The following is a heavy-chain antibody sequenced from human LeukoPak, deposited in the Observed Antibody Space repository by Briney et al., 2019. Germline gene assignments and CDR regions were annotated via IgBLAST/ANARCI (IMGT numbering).Heavy chain of an antibody. CDR3: ARATAYYCIDQ. Sequence: SETLSFTCTVSGGSFSSSYWSWIRQPPGKGLEWIGYIYYSGSTNYNPSLKSRVTISVDTSKNQFSLKLSSVTAADTAVYYCARATAYYCIDQWGQGTLVTVSS. CDR2: IYYSGST. V-gene: IGHV4-59*01. J-gene: IGHJ4*02. D-gene: IGHD2-21*01. CDR1: GGSFSSSY.